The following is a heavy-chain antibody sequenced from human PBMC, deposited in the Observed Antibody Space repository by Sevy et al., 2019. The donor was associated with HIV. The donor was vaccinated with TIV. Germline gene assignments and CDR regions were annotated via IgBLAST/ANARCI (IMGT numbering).Heavy chain of an antibody. J-gene: IGHJ6*02. CDR1: GFTFRSYS. CDR2: ITSSSSFI. CDR3: ARPTSGLSEYEPLDNARFYGMDV. V-gene: IGHV3-21*01. Sequence: GGSLRLSCAASGFTFRSYSMNWVRQAPGRGLEWVSSITSSSSFIFYADSVKGRFTISRDNAKNSLFLQMNSLRADGTAVYYCARPTSGLSEYEPLDNARFYGMDVWGQGTTVTVSS. D-gene: IGHD1-20*01.